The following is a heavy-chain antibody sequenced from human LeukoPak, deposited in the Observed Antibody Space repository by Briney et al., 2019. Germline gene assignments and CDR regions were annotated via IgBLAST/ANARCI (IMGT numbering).Heavy chain of an antibody. CDR1: GYTFTSYD. J-gene: IGHJ6*03. Sequence: ASVKVSCKASGYTFTSYDINWVRQATGQGLEWMGWMNPNSGNTGYAQKFQGRVTMTRNTSISTAYKELSSLRSEDTAVYYCAREGGTMVRGVSYYYYYMDVWGKGTTVTISS. V-gene: IGHV1-8*02. CDR2: MNPNSGNT. CDR3: AREGGTMVRGVSYYYYYMDV. D-gene: IGHD3-10*01.